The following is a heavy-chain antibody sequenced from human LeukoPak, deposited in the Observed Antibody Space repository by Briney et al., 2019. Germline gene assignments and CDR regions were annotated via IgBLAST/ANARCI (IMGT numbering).Heavy chain of an antibody. CDR1: GFTFDDYG. CDR3: ARNKHDYGDYGSHTDY. CDR2: INWNGGST. Sequence: GGSLRLSCAASGFTFDDYGMSWVRQAPGKGLEWVSGINWNGGSTGYADSVKGRFTISRDNAKNSLYLQMNSLRAEDTALYYCARNKHDYGDYGSHTDYWGQGTLVTVSS. J-gene: IGHJ4*02. V-gene: IGHV3-20*04. D-gene: IGHD4-17*01.